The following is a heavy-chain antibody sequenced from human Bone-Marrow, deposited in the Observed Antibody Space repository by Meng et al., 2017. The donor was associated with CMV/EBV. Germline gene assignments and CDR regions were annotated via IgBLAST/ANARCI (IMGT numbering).Heavy chain of an antibody. Sequence: GESLKISCAVSGFTLSSDSMNWVRQAPGRGLEWVAVISYDGSNKYYADSVKGRFTISRDNSKNTLYLQMNSLRAEDTAVYYCASLGYCSSTSCYTLDYWGQGTLVTVSS. J-gene: IGHJ4*02. V-gene: IGHV3-30-3*01. CDR2: ISYDGSNK. CDR1: GFTLSSDS. D-gene: IGHD2-2*02. CDR3: ASLGYCSSTSCYTLDY.